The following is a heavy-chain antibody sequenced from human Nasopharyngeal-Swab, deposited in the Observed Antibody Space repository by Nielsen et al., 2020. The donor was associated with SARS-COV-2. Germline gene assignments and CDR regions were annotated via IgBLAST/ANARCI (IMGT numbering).Heavy chain of an antibody. CDR2: ISWNSGSI. V-gene: IGHV3-9*01. CDR1: GFTFDDYA. D-gene: IGHD1-26*01. CDR3: AKLGERELPFDY. J-gene: IGHJ4*02. Sequence: GGSLRLSCAASGFTFDDYAMHWVRQAPGKGLEWVAGISWNSGSIGYADSVKGRFTISRDNAKNSLYLQMNSLRAEDTALYYCAKLGERELPFDYWGQGTLVTVSS.